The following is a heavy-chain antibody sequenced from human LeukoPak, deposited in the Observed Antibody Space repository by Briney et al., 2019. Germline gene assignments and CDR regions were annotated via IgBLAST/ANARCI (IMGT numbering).Heavy chain of an antibody. Sequence: PSETLSPTCTVSGGSLRGYSWRWIGPPPGRELNWIGYTHYSGSSNYHPSLKSRVHISVDTSKNQFSLKVSSVTAADTAVYYCARCGRNNRGYYYMEDWGKGTTVTVSS. J-gene: IGHJ6*03. CDR3: ARCGRNNRGYYYMED. CDR2: THYSGSS. D-gene: IGHD2/OR15-2a*01. V-gene: IGHV4-59*01. CDR1: GGSLRGYS.